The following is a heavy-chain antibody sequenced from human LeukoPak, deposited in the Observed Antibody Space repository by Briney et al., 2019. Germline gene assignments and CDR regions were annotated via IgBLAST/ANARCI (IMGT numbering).Heavy chain of an antibody. J-gene: IGHJ4*02. V-gene: IGHV3-9*01. CDR3: AKGAAAGIRGYFDY. CDR1: GFSFDDYA. Sequence: PGGSLRLSCEASGFSFDDYAMHWVRQAPGKGLEWVSGISYNRGATGYADSVKGRFTVSRDNAKNSLYLQMNSLRSEDTALYYCAKGAAAGIRGYFDYWGQGILVTVSS. CDR2: ISYNRGAT. D-gene: IGHD6-25*01.